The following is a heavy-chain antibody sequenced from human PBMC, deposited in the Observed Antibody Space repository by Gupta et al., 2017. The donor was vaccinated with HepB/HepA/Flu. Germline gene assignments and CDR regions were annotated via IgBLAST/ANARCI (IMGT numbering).Heavy chain of an antibody. J-gene: IGHJ4*02. CDR3: ASVPGSVVEMATISAFYFDY. D-gene: IGHD5-24*01. Sequence: QVQLVQSGAEVKKPGSSVKVSCKASGGTFSSYAISWVRQAPGQGLEWMGGIIPIFGTANYAQKFQGRVTITADESTSTAYMELSSLRSEDTAVYYCASVPGSVVEMATISAFYFDYWGQGTLVTVSS. CDR2: IIPIFGTA. CDR1: GGTFSSYA. V-gene: IGHV1-69*01.